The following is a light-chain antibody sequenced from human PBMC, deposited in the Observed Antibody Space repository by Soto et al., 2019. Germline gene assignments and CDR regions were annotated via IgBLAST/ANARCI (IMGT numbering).Light chain of an antibody. CDR2: KAS. V-gene: IGKV1-5*03. CDR1: QSISSW. Sequence: DNRMTQSPSTMSASVGDRVTITCRASQSISSWWAWYQQKPGRAPKLLIYKASSLETGVPSRFSGSGSGTEFTLIISSLQPDDFASYYCQQYGSSSPWTFGQGTKVEIK. J-gene: IGKJ1*01. CDR3: QQYGSSSPWT.